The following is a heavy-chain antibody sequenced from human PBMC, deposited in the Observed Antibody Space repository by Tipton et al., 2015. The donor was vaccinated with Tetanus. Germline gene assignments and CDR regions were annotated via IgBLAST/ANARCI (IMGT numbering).Heavy chain of an antibody. CDR3: TRGGISGDYYSDY. CDR2: VYYDGSA. J-gene: IGHJ4*02. CDR1: GDSISSSEYY. Sequence: TLSLTCTVSGDSISSSEYYWGWIRQPPGEGLEWIASVYYDGSAYTNPSLKSRIAISIDTSGSQFSLKVHSVTAADTAVYYCTRGGISGDYYSDYWGQGTLVTVSS. V-gene: IGHV4-39*01. D-gene: IGHD1-14*01.